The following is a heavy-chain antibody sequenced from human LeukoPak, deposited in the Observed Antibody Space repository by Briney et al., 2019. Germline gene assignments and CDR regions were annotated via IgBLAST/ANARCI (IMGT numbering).Heavy chain of an antibody. CDR3: AKAKLERPPVFDY. Sequence: GGSLRLSCAASGFTFSSYAMHWVRQAPGKGLEWVSGISWNSGSIGYADSVKGRFTISRDNAKNSLYLQMNSLRAEDTALYYCAKAKLERPPVFDYWGQGTLVTVSS. V-gene: IGHV3-9*01. CDR1: GFTFSSYA. J-gene: IGHJ4*02. D-gene: IGHD1-1*01. CDR2: ISWNSGSI.